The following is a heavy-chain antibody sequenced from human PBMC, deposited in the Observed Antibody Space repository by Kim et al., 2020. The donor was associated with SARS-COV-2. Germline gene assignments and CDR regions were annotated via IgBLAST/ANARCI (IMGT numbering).Heavy chain of an antibody. CDR1: GGSFSGYY. D-gene: IGHD2-2*01. CDR3: ARVYCSSTSCHPADY. Sequence: SETLSLTCAVYGGSFSGYYWSWIRQPPGKGLEWIGEINHSGSTNYNPSLKSRVTISVDTSKNQFSLKLSSVTAADTAVYYCARVYCSSTSCHPADYWGQG. J-gene: IGHJ4*02. V-gene: IGHV4-34*01. CDR2: INHSGST.